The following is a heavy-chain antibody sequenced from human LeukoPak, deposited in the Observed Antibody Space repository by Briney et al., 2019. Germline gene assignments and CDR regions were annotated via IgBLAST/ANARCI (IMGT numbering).Heavy chain of an antibody. J-gene: IGHJ5*02. CDR2: INHSGST. V-gene: IGHV4-34*01. Sequence: PSETLSLTCAVYGGSFSGYYWSWIRQPPGKGLEWIGEINHSGSTNYNPSLKSRVTISVDTSKNQFSLKLSSVTAADTAVYYCASLERPYGDYANWFDPWGQGTLVTVSS. CDR1: GGSFSGYY. D-gene: IGHD4-17*01. CDR3: ASLERPYGDYANWFDP.